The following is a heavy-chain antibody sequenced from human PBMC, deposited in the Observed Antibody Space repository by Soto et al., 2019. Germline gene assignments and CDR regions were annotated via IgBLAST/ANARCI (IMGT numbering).Heavy chain of an antibody. J-gene: IGHJ4*02. CDR2: LNPNSGDT. CDR1: GYTFSSYD. V-gene: IGHV1-8*01. Sequence: QVQLVQSGAEVKKPGASVKVSCKASGYTFSSYDINWVRQATGQGLEWMGWLNPNSGDTGYAQKFQGRVTLTRNTSINTAYIELSSLTSDDTAVYYCATSCGGWYIYWGKGTLVTVSS. CDR3: ATSCGGWYIY. D-gene: IGHD6-19*01.